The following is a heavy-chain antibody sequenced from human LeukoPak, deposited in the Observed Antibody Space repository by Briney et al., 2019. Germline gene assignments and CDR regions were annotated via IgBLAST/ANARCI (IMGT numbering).Heavy chain of an antibody. Sequence: ASVKVSCKASGGTFSSYAISWVRQAPGQGLEWMGGIIPIFGTANYAQKFQGRVTITADESTSTAYMELSSLRSEDTAVYYCARGTIFGVVIYYYYGMDVWGQGTTVTVSS. J-gene: IGHJ6*02. CDR1: GGTFSSYA. D-gene: IGHD3-3*01. V-gene: IGHV1-69*01. CDR2: IIPIFGTA. CDR3: ARGTIFGVVIYYYYGMDV.